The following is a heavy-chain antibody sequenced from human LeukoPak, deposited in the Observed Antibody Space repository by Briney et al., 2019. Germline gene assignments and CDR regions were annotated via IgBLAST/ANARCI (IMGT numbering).Heavy chain of an antibody. J-gene: IGHJ4*02. Sequence: SETLSLTCTVSGGSISSYYWSWIRQPPGKGLEWIGYIYYSGSTNYNPSLKSRVTISVDTSKNQFSLKLSSVTAADTAVYYCARGAVGWASSGYYFDYWGQGTLVTVSS. CDR1: GGSISSYY. CDR3: ARGAVGWASSGYYFDY. V-gene: IGHV4-59*08. D-gene: IGHD3-22*01. CDR2: IYYSGST.